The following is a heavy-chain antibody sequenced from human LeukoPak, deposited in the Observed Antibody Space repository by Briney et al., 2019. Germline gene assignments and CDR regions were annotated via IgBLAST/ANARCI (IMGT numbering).Heavy chain of an antibody. D-gene: IGHD1-26*01. V-gene: IGHV4-39*07. CDR2: IYYSGST. CDR3: ARSFLAGKRLYSGNPGVMDY. Sequence: PSETLSLTCTVSGCSISSSSYYWGWIRQPPGKGLEWIGSIYYSGSTYYNPSLKSRVTISVDTSKNQFSLKLNSVTAADTAVFYCARSFLAGKRLYSGNPGVMDYWGQGTLVNVSS. CDR1: GCSISSSSYY. J-gene: IGHJ4*02.